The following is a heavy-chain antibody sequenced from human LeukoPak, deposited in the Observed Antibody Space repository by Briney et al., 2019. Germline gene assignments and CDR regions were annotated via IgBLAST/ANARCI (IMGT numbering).Heavy chain of an antibody. V-gene: IGHV3-30*03. CDR1: GLTFDNFA. Sequence: PGGSLRFSCTASGLTFDNFAMIWVRQAPGKGLEWAAVISRDGSNTFIADAVKGRFTISRDNAKNSLYLQMNSLRAEDTAVYYCARSRGGGITIFGAPRPAFDSWGQGTLVTVSS. CDR3: ARSRGGGITIFGAPRPAFDS. D-gene: IGHD3-3*01. CDR2: ISRDGSNT. J-gene: IGHJ5*01.